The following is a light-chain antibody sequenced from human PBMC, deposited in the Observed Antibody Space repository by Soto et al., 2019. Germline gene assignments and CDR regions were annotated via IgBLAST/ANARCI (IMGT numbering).Light chain of an antibody. Sequence: DIQMTQSPSSLSASVGDRVTITCRASQVIGNYLAWYQQEPGKVPKLLISAASTLQSGVPSRFSGSGSGTDFTLTISSLQSEDFAVYYCQQYDKWPPTFGQGTKVDNK. J-gene: IGKJ1*01. CDR2: AAS. V-gene: IGKV1-27*01. CDR3: QQYDKWPPT. CDR1: QVIGNY.